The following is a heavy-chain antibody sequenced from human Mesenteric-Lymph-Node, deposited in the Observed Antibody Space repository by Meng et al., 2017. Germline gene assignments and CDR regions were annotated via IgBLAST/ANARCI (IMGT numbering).Heavy chain of an antibody. CDR3: ARAEYGGYCSGGSCYHPDY. J-gene: IGHJ4*02. CDR1: GFTFSSYW. CDR2: ISSSGSTI. Sequence: GESLKISCAASGFTFSSYWMNWVRQAPGKGLEWVSYISSSGSTIYYADSVKGRFTISRDNAKNSLYLQMNSLRAEDTAVYYCARAEYGGYCSGGSCYHPDYWGQGTLVTVSS. D-gene: IGHD2-15*01. V-gene: IGHV3-48*04.